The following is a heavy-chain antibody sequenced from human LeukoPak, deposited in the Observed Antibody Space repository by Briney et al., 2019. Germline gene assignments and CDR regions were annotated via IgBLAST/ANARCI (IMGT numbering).Heavy chain of an antibody. Sequence: GGSLRLSCAASGFTFSSYSMNWVRQAPGKGLGWVSSISGSSSYIYYADSVKGRFTISRDNAKNSLYVQMNSLRAEDTAVYYCARVGGYYDSSGYYGVDYWGQGTLVTVSS. CDR1: GFTFSSYS. J-gene: IGHJ4*02. CDR3: ARVGGYYDSSGYYGVDY. V-gene: IGHV3-21*01. D-gene: IGHD3-22*01. CDR2: ISGSSSYI.